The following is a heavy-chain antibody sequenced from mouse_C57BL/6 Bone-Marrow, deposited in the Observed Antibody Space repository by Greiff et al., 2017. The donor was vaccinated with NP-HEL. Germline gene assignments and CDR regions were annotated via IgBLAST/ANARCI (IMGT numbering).Heavy chain of an antibody. Sequence: QVQLQQPGAELVKPGASVKLSCKASGYTFTSYWMHWVKQRPGQRLEWIGMIHPNSGSTNYNEKFKSKATLTVDKSSSTAYMQLSSLTSEDSAVYYCAREAYDYDGDYFDYWGQGTTLTVSS. V-gene: IGHV1-64*01. CDR3: AREAYDYDGDYFDY. CDR2: IHPNSGST. J-gene: IGHJ2*01. CDR1: GYTFTSYW. D-gene: IGHD2-4*01.